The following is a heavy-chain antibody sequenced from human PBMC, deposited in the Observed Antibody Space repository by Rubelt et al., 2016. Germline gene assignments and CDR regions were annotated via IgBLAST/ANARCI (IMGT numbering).Heavy chain of an antibody. V-gene: IGHV4-39*02. CDR3: ARGASPWYYGTNDYYHY. J-gene: IGHJ4*02. CDR1: GGSMNNNDYY. Sequence: QLQLQESGPGLVKPSETLSLTCTVSGGSMNNNDYYWAWLRQPPGKDLEWIGDVNHAAVTVYSPSLKSRVTISLDTSKNHLSLRLDSVTAADTAVYYCARGASPWYYGTNDYYHYWGPGSQVVVSS. CDR2: VNHAAVT. D-gene: IGHD3-10*01.